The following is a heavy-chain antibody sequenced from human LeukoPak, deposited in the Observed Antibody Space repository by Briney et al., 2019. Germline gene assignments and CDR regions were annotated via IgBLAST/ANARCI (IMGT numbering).Heavy chain of an antibody. D-gene: IGHD6-13*01. J-gene: IGHJ4*02. CDR3: AKAQHSSIWGYFDY. V-gene: IGHV3-23*01. CDR1: GFTFSNYA. Sequence: GGSLRLSCAASGFTFSNYAMSWVRQAQGKGLEWVSAISGSGDNTYYADSVKGRFALSRDNSKNTVYLQMNSLRAEDTAVFYCAKAQHSSIWGYFDYWGQGTLVTVSS. CDR2: ISGSGDNT.